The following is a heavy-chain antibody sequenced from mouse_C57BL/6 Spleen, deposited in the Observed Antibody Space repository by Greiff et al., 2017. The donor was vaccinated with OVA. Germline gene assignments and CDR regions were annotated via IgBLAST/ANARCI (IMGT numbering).Heavy chain of an antibody. CDR1: GYTFTSYR. V-gene: IGHV1-7*01. Sequence: QVQLQQSGAELAKPGASVKLSCKASGYTFTSYRMHWVKQRPGQGLEWIGYLNPSSCYTKYNQKFKDKATLTADKSSSTAYLQLSRLTYEDSAVYYCTKNPTVVGGAMDYWGQGASVTVAS. J-gene: IGHJ4*01. D-gene: IGHD1-1*01. CDR3: TKNPTVVGGAMDY. CDR2: LNPSSCYT.